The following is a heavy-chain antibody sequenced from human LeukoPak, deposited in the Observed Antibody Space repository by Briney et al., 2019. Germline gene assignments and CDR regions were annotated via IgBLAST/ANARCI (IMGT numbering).Heavy chain of an antibody. CDR1: GNTFAGYY. D-gene: IGHD1-26*01. CDR2: INTHNGAT. Sequence: ASVKVSCKASGNTFAGYYVHWVRQAPGQGLEWMGWINTHNGATNYAQHFQGRVTMTTDTAVTTAYMDLDGLISDDAAVYFCARGPIGGLRKGFDIWGQGTLVTVSS. V-gene: IGHV1-2*02. J-gene: IGHJ4*02. CDR3: ARGPIGGLRKGFDI.